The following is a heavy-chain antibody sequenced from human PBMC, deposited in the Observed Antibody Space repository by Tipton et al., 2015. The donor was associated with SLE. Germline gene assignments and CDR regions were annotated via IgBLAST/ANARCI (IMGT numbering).Heavy chain of an antibody. V-gene: IGHV1-18*01. Sequence: QSGPEVKKPGASVKVSCKASGYTFTSYGISWVRQAPGQGLESVGWITAYNGNTNYAQKLQGRVTMTTDTSTSTAYMELRSLRSDDTAVYYCARDIVVVPAAIGSFDAFDIWGQGTMVTVSS. J-gene: IGHJ3*02. CDR3: ARDIVVVPAAIGSFDAFDI. CDR2: ITAYNGNT. D-gene: IGHD2-2*01. CDR1: GYTFTSYG.